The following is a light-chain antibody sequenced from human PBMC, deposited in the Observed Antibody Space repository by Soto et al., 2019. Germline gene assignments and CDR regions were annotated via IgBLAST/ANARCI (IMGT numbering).Light chain of an antibody. J-gene: IGLJ2*01. V-gene: IGLV1-40*01. CDR2: GNT. Sequence: QPVLTQPPSVSGAPGQRVTISCTGSSSNIGAGYDVHWYQHLPGTAPKLLIYGNTNRPSGVPDRFSGSKSGTSASLAITGLQAEDEADYYCQSYGGSLSGVLFGGGTKLTVL. CDR1: SSNIGAGYD. CDR3: QSYGGSLSGVL.